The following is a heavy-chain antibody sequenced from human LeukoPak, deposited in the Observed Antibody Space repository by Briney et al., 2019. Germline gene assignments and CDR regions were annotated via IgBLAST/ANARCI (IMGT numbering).Heavy chain of an antibody. D-gene: IGHD3-3*01. Sequence: GGSLRLSCAASGFTFSSYSMNWVRQAPGEGLEWVSSISTSGGLSSVYYADSVKGRFTISRDNAKNSLFLQMNSLGAEDTAVYYCARGGLTITMFGVPIIRNFDYWGQGTLVTVSS. CDR3: ARGGLTITMFGVPIIRNFDY. CDR2: ISTSGGLSSV. J-gene: IGHJ4*02. CDR1: GFTFSSYS. V-gene: IGHV3-21*06.